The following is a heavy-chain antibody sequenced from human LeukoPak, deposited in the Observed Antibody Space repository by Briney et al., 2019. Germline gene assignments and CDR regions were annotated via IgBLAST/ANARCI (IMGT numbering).Heavy chain of an antibody. CDR2: INPSGGST. D-gene: IGHD2-21*01. Sequence: ASVKVSCKASGYTFTNYYMHWVRQAPGQGLEWMGIINPSGGSTNYAQKFQGRVTMTWDTSTSTVYMELSSLRSEDTAVYYCARDESISILWWWGQGTLVTVSS. CDR1: GYTFTNYY. CDR3: ARDESISILWW. V-gene: IGHV1-46*01. J-gene: IGHJ1*01.